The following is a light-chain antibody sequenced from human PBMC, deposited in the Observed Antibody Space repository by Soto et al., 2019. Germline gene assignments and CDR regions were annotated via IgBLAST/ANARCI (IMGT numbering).Light chain of an antibody. Sequence: DIQMTQSPSSLSASVGDRVTIACRASQNIRTYLNWYQQSPGKAPKLLIYAASNLQSGVPSRLSGSGSGTDFTLNISSLKPEDFATYYCQQAYSKNTFGGGTKVEIK. CDR2: AAS. V-gene: IGKV1-39*01. CDR1: QNIRTY. J-gene: IGKJ4*01. CDR3: QQAYSKNT.